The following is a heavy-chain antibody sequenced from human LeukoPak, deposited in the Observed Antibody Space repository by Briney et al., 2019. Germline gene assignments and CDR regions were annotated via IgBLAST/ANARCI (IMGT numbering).Heavy chain of an antibody. D-gene: IGHD3-3*01. Sequence: APVKVSCKASGYTFTGYYMHWVRQAPGQGLEWMGWINPNSGGTNYAQKFQGRVTMTRDTSISTAYMELSRLRSDDTAVYYCARDPLPPIFGVVIRGYFDYWGQGTLVTVSS. CDR1: GYTFTGYY. CDR3: ARDPLPPIFGVVIRGYFDY. CDR2: INPNSGGT. V-gene: IGHV1-2*02. J-gene: IGHJ4*02.